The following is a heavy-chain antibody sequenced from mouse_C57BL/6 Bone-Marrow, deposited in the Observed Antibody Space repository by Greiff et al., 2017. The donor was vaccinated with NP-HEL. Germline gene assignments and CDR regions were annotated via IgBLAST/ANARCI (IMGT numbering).Heavy chain of an antibody. D-gene: IGHD2-2*01. CDR2: IDPENGDT. CDR3: TVYYGYDGGLNY. V-gene: IGHV14-4*01. CDR1: GFNIKDDY. J-gene: IGHJ2*01. Sequence: EVQLQQSGAELVRPGASVKLSCTASGFNIKDDYMHWVKQRPEQGLEWIGWIDPENGDTEYASKFQGKATITADTSSNTAYLQLNSLTSEDTAVYYCTVYYGYDGGLNYWGQGTTLTVSS.